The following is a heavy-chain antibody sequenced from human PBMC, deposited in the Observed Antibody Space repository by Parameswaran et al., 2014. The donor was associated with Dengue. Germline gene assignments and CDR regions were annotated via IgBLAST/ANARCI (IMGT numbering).Heavy chain of an antibody. V-gene: IGHV4-59*01. J-gene: IGHJ4*02. Sequence: VRQMPGKGLEWIGYIYYSGSTNYNPSLKSRVTISVDTSKNQFSLKLSSVTAADTAVYYCAMLRYFDWPLDYWGQGTLVTVSS. CDR2: IYYSGST. D-gene: IGHD3-9*01. CDR3: AMLRYFDWPLDY.